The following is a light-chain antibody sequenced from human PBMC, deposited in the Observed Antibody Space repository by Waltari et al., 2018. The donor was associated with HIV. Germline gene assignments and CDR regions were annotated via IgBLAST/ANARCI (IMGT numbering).Light chain of an antibody. Sequence: IQMTQSPSSLSASVGHRVTITCRASQTINRNLNWYQQKVGKAPTLLIFAASILQSGVPSRFSGSGSGTDFTLTISSLQPEDFATYYCQQSFSSPYTFGQGTKLEIK. V-gene: IGKV1-39*01. CDR1: QTINRN. J-gene: IGKJ2*01. CDR2: AAS. CDR3: QQSFSSPYT.